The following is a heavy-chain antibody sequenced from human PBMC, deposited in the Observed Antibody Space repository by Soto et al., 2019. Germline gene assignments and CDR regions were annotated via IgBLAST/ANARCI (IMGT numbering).Heavy chain of an antibody. J-gene: IGHJ6*02. CDR2: IYPGDSDT. Sequence: PGESLKISCKGSGYSFTSYWIGWVRQMPGKGLEWMGIIYPGDSDTRYSPSFQGQVTISADKSISTAYLQWSSLKASDTAMYYFASYYCSNTRCPPQGRALYYYYGMDVWGQGTTVTVSS. CDR3: ASYYCSNTRCPPQGRALYYYYGMDV. V-gene: IGHV5-51*01. CDR1: GYSFTSYW. D-gene: IGHD2-2*01.